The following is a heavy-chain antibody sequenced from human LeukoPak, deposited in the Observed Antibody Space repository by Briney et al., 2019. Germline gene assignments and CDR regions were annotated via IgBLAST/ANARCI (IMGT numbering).Heavy chain of an antibody. J-gene: IGHJ5*02. CDR3: ARVTPYCSGGSCYPGWFDP. D-gene: IGHD2-15*01. V-gene: IGHV4-34*01. CDR2: INHSGST. CDR1: GGSFSGYY. Sequence: SETLSLTCAVYGGSFSGYYWSWIRHPPGKGLEWIGEINHSGSTNYNPSLKSRVTISVDTSKNQFSLKLSSVTAADTAVYYCARVTPYCSGGSCYPGWFDPWGQGTLVTVSS.